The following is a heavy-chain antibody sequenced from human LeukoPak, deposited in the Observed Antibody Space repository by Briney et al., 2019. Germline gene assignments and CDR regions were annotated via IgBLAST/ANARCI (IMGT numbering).Heavy chain of an antibody. CDR1: GFTFDDYV. V-gene: IGHV3-43*02. D-gene: IGHD5-18*01. J-gene: IGHJ4*02. Sequence: GGSLRLSCAASGFTFDDYVMHWVRQAPGKGLEWVSFISGDGGATYYADSAKGRFTISRDNGRKSLYLQMDSLRTEDTALYYCAKGGYAYGGRLFDYWGQGTLVTVSS. CDR3: AKGGYAYGGRLFDY. CDR2: ISGDGGAT.